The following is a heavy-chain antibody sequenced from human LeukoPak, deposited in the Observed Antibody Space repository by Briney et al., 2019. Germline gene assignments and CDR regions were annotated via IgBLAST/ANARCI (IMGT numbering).Heavy chain of an antibody. J-gene: IGHJ3*02. CDR2: ISSSSSYI. V-gene: IGHV3-21*01. CDR1: GFTFSSYS. D-gene: IGHD3-22*01. Sequence: GGSLRLSCAASGFTFSSYSMNWVRQAPGKGLEWVSSISSSSSYIYYADSVKGRFTISRDNAKNSLYLQMNSLRAEDTAVYYCARGLGIVVVISGAFDIWGQGTMVTVSS. CDR3: ARGLGIVVVISGAFDI.